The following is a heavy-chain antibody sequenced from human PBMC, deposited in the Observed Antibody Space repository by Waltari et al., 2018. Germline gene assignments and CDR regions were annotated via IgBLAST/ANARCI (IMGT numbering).Heavy chain of an antibody. CDR2: INYRGTT. Sequence: QVQMQESGPGLVKVSETLSLTCSVSGGSIRSASYWWAWVRQSPGKAVGWIGSINYRGTTYSTPFIKSRVSMSVETSNNRFSLRLNSVTAADTAIYYCTRSGNSWSRLNWFGPWGQGTLVTVSS. CDR1: GGSIRSASYW. V-gene: IGHV4-39*02. J-gene: IGHJ5*02. D-gene: IGHD5-12*01. CDR3: TRSGNSWSRLNWFGP.